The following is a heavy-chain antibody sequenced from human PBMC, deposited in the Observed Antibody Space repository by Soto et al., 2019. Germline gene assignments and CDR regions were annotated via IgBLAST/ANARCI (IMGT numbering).Heavy chain of an antibody. CDR3: TRGDCSSTSCYVPEYFQH. D-gene: IGHD2-2*01. Sequence: GGSLRLSCTASGFTFGDYAMSWFRQAPGKGLEWVGFIRSKAYGGTTEYAASVKGRFTISRDDSKSIAYLQMNSLKTEDTAVYYCTRGDCSSTSCYVPEYFQHWGQGTLVTVSS. CDR1: GFTFGDYA. V-gene: IGHV3-49*03. J-gene: IGHJ1*01. CDR2: IRSKAYGGTT.